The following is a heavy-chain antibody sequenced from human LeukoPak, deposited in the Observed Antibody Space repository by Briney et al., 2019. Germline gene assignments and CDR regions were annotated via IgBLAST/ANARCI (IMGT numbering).Heavy chain of an antibody. Sequence: PPETLSLTCTVSGYSISSDYWGWIRQPPGKGLEWIGSIYHSGSTYYNPSLKSRVTISVDTSKNQFSLKLSSVTAADTAVYYCARGKSAAGYDYWGQGTLVTVSS. D-gene: IGHD6-13*01. CDR2: IYHSGST. V-gene: IGHV4-38-2*02. J-gene: IGHJ4*02. CDR1: GYSISSDY. CDR3: ARGKSAAGYDY.